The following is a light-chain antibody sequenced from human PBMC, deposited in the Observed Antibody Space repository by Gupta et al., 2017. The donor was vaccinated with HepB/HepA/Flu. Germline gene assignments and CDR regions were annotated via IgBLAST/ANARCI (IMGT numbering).Light chain of an antibody. CDR1: QSVRGS. J-gene: IGKJ5*01. CDR3: QQYYVWPPIT. CDR2: GAS. Sequence: EIVMTQSPATLFVSPGERATLSCRASQSVRGSVAWYQHRPGQPLRLLIYGASTRATGVPVRFSGSGSGTEFTLTITSLQSEDFAVYYCQQYYVWPPITFGQGTQVETK. V-gene: IGKV3-15*01.